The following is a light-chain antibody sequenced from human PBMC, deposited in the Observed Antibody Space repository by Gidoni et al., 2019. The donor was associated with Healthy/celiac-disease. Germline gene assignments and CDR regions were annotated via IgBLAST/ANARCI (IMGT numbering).Light chain of an antibody. J-gene: IGKJ5*01. CDR2: DAS. V-gene: IGKV3-11*01. CDR1: QSVSSY. Sequence: EIVLTQSPATLSLSPGARATLSCRASQSVSSYLAWYQQKPGQAPRLLIYDASSGSGTDFTLTISSLEPEDFAVYYCQQRSNPIPFGQGTRLEIK. CDR3: QQRSNPIP.